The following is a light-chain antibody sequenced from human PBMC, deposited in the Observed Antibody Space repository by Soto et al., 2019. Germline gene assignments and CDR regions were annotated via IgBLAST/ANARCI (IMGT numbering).Light chain of an antibody. CDR3: QQSHSIPLT. J-gene: IGKJ1*01. Sequence: DIQMTQSPSSLSASVGDRVTITCRASQSISSYLNLYQQKPGKAPKLLIYAASSLQSGVPSRFSGSGSGTDFTLTIRSLQPEDFATYYCQQSHSIPLTFGQGTKVDI. V-gene: IGKV1-39*01. CDR1: QSISSY. CDR2: AAS.